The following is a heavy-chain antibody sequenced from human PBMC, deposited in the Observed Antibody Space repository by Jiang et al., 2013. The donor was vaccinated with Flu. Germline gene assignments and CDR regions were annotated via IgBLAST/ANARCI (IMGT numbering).Heavy chain of an antibody. V-gene: IGHV6-1*01. CDR1: GDSVSTNSAA. D-gene: IGHD4/OR15-4a*01. CDR2: TYYRSKWYI. J-gene: IGHJ4*02. CDR3: ARYYDATGGYLDY. Sequence: QTLSLTCAISGDSVSTNSAAWNWVRQSPSRGLEWLGRTYYRSKWYIDYAESVKSRITINPDTSKNQFSLQLNSVTPEDTAVYYCARYYDATGGYLDYWGQGTLVTVSS.